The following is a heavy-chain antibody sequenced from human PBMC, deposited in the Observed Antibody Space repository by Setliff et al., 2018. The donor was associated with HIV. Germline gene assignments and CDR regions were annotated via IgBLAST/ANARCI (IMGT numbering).Heavy chain of an antibody. CDR1: GVTFNYSF. D-gene: IGHD3-22*01. V-gene: IGHV1-69*13. CDR3: VRGADASGYFYREYFQH. Sequence: SVKVSCKASGVTFNYSFITWVRQAPGQGLEWMGGVVPTIHEATYAQKFQGRVTITADESATTVYMEMSGLTSEDAAIYYCVRGADASGYFYREYFQHWGQGTLVTVSS. J-gene: IGHJ1*01. CDR2: VVPTIHEA.